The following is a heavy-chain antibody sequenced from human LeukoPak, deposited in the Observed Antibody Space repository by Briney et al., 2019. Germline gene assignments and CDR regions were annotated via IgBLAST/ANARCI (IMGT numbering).Heavy chain of an antibody. CDR2: IYYSGST. V-gene: IGHV4-39*07. D-gene: IGHD2-2*01. CDR1: GGSISSSSYY. CDR3: ARDLRYCSSTSCYDYFDY. Sequence: SETLSLTCTVSGGSISSSSYYWGWIRRPPGKGLEWIGSIYYSGSTYYSPSLKSRVTISVDTSKNQFSLKLSSVTAADTAVYYCARDLRYCSSTSCYDYFDYWGQGTLVTVSS. J-gene: IGHJ4*02.